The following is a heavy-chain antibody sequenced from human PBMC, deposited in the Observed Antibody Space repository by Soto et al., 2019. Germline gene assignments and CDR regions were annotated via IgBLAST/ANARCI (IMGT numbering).Heavy chain of an antibody. J-gene: IGHJ5*02. D-gene: IGHD5-18*01. CDR3: VRALTHTDMVYPWFDP. CDR2: IYESGYT. CDR1: GASVSSGAYY. Sequence: SETLSLTCTVSGASVSSGAYYWGWSRQRPGRGLEWIGYIYESGYTYYNTSLKSRLTISLDRSNNHFSLGLTSVTAADTAVYYCVRALTHTDMVYPWFDPWGQGTLVTVSS. V-gene: IGHV4-31*03.